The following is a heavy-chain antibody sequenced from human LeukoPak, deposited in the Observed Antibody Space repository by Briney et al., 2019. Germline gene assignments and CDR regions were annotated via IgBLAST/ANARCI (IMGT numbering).Heavy chain of an antibody. CDR2: IRYDGSNK. CDR3: AKAPHGGLVIMGVADY. CDR1: GFTFSSYG. Sequence: GGSLRLSCAASGFTFSSYGMHWVRQAPGKGLEWVAFIRYDGSNKYYADSVKGRFTISRDNSKNTLYLQMNSLRAEDTAVYYCAKAPHGGLVIMGVADYWGQGTLVTVSS. D-gene: IGHD3/OR15-3a*01. V-gene: IGHV3-30*02. J-gene: IGHJ4*02.